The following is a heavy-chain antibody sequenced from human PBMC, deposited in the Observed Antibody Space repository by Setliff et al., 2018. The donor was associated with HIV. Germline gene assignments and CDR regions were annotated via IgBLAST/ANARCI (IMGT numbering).Heavy chain of an antibody. Sequence: LRLSCAASGFTFRSYAMNWVRQAPGKGLEWVSVITGSGESTYYADSVKARFTISRDNSKNTLYLQMNSLRAEDTAVYYCARGGTTIYNYWGQGTLVTVSS. D-gene: IGHD3-16*01. CDR2: ITGSGEST. J-gene: IGHJ4*02. V-gene: IGHV3-23*01. CDR1: GFTFRSYA. CDR3: ARGGTTIYNY.